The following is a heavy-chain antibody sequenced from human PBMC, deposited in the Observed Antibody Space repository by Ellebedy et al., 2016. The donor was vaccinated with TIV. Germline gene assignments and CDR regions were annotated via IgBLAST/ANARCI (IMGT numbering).Heavy chain of an antibody. J-gene: IGHJ5*02. D-gene: IGHD1-7*01. Sequence: SETLSLTXAVYGGSLSDYHWSWIRQPPGKGFEWIGTIYHTGTTYYNPSLRSRVTISIDTSKNEFSLKLNSMTAADTALYYCARESRTGTNWIDPWGRGTLVIVSS. CDR2: IYHTGTT. CDR1: GGSLSDYH. V-gene: IGHV4-34*01. CDR3: ARESRTGTNWIDP.